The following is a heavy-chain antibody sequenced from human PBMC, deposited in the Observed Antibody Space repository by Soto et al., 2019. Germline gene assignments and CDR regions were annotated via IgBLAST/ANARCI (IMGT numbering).Heavy chain of an antibody. CDR2: VSAYNGNT. Sequence: GASVKVSCKVSGYIFSSYGLSWVRQAPGQGLEWMGWVSAYNGNTNYTQKFQGRVTMTIDTSTSTAYVELRGLRSDDTAVYYCAKDHGFGDLPGYWGQGTLVTVSS. V-gene: IGHV1-18*01. J-gene: IGHJ4*02. CDR1: GYIFSSYG. CDR3: AKDHGFGDLPGY. D-gene: IGHD3-10*01.